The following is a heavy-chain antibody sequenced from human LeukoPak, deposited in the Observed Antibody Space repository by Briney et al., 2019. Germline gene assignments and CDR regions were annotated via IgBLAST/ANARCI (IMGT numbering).Heavy chain of an antibody. CDR3: ARRGIVVVPAAPYFDY. CDR1: GGSISSSSYY. Sequence: PSETLSLTCTVSGGSISSSSYYWGWLRQPPGKGLEWIGSIYYSGSTYYNPSLKSRVTISVDTSKNQFSLKLSSVTAADTAVYYCARRGIVVVPAAPYFDYWGQGTLVTVSS. V-gene: IGHV4-39*01. J-gene: IGHJ4*02. D-gene: IGHD2-2*01. CDR2: IYYSGST.